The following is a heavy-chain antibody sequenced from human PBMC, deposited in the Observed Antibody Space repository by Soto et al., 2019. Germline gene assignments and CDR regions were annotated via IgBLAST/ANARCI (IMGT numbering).Heavy chain of an antibody. Sequence: EVQVVESGGGLVQPGGSLELSCVASGFTFSNYWMSWVRQAPGKGLEWVANIRQDGSEKNFVDSVKGRFTISRDNAKNSVDLQMNSLRAEDTAVYYCATTQSFDYWGQGTLVTVSS. CDR3: ATTQSFDY. J-gene: IGHJ4*02. V-gene: IGHV3-7*01. CDR2: IRQDGSEK. CDR1: GFTFSNYW.